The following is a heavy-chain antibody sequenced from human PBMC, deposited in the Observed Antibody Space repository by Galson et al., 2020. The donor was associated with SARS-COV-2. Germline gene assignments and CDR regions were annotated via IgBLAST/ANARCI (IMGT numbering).Heavy chain of an antibody. J-gene: IGHJ4*02. CDR3: AKDRSPSGYGDIDY. V-gene: IGHV3-30*18. Sequence: GESLKISCAASGFTFSSYGMHWVRQAPGKGLEWVAVISYDGSNKYYADSVKGRFTISRDNSKNTLYLQMNSLRAEDTAVYYCAKDRSPSGYGDIDYWGQGTLVTVSS. CDR2: ISYDGSNK. D-gene: IGHD5-12*01. CDR1: GFTFSSYG.